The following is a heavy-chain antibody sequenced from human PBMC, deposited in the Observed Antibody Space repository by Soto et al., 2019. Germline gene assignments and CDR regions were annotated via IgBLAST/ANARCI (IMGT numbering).Heavy chain of an antibody. V-gene: IGHV4-30-4*01. CDR3: ARVVVVPASMFAHFDYGMDV. CDR2: IYYTGST. Sequence: KTSETLSPTCTLSCGSLSSGDYYWSWIRQPPGKGLEWIRYIYYTGSTYYNPYLKSRVTISLDTSRNQFSLTLSTVTAAATAAYYCARVVVVPASMFAHFDYGMDVWGQGTTVTVSS. CDR1: CGSLSSGDYY. D-gene: IGHD2-2*01. J-gene: IGHJ6*02.